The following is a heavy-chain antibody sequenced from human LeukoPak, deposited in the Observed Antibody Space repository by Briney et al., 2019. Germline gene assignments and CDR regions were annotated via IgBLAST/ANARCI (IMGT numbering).Heavy chain of an antibody. CDR3: VRDRVMGATDY. D-gene: IGHD1-26*01. CDR2: IKKDGSEK. Sequence: GGSLRLSCAASGFTFSSYAMSWVRQAAGKGLEWVANIKKDGSEKYYVDPVKGRFTISRDNAKDSLYLQMNSLRAEDTAVYYCVRDRVMGATDYWGQGTLVTVSS. J-gene: IGHJ4*02. V-gene: IGHV3-7*03. CDR1: GFTFSSYA.